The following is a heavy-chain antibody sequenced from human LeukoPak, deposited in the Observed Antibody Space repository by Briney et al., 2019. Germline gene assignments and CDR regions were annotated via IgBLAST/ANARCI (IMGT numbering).Heavy chain of an antibody. D-gene: IGHD2-15*01. V-gene: IGHV4-31*03. CDR3: ARGPAANYFDY. CDR1: GGSISSGGYY. J-gene: IGHJ4*02. Sequence: SETLSLTCTVSGGSISSGGYYWSWIRQHPGKGLEWIGYIYYSGSTYYNPSLKSRVTISVDTSKNQFSLKLSSVTAADTAVYYCARGPAANYFDYWGQGTLVTVSS. CDR2: IYYSGST.